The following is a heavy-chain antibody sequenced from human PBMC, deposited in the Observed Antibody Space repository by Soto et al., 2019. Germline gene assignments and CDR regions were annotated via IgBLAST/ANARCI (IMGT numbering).Heavy chain of an antibody. Sequence: EVQLLESGGGLVQPGGFLRLSCAASGFTFRSYAMNWFRQAPGKGLEWVSSISGNGASTYYADSVKGRFTISRDNYRNTLFLQMNTLRAEDTAKYYCANELPDLVVVIPTTVVGDFDYWGQGTLVTVSS. D-gene: IGHD2-15*01. CDR2: ISGNGAST. J-gene: IGHJ4*02. V-gene: IGHV3-23*01. CDR1: GFTFRSYA. CDR3: ANELPDLVVVIPTTVVGDFDY.